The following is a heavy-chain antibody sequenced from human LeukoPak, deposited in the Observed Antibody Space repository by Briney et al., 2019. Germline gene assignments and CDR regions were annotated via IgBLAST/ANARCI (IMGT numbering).Heavy chain of an antibody. Sequence: PSETLSLTCTVSGYSISSGYYWGWIRQPPGKGLEWIGSIYHSGSTYYNPSLKSRVTISVDTSKNQFSLKLSSVTAADTAVYYCALVVVISGVWFDPWGQGTLVTVSS. V-gene: IGHV4-38-2*02. J-gene: IGHJ5*02. CDR2: IYHSGST. CDR3: ALVVVISGVWFDP. D-gene: IGHD3-22*01. CDR1: GYSISSGYY.